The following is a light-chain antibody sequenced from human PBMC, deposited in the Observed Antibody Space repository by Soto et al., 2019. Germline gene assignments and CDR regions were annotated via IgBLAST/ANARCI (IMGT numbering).Light chain of an antibody. J-gene: IGLJ1*01. CDR2: DVT. V-gene: IGLV2-11*01. CDR3: CSYAGSYTWV. CDR1: SSDVGAYKY. Sequence: QSALTQPRSVSGSPGQSVTISCTGTSSDVGAYKYVSWYQHYPGEAPKVRIYDVTQRPSGVPDRFSGTKSGNTASLTISGLQAEDEADYYCCSYAGSYTWVFGSGTKLTVL.